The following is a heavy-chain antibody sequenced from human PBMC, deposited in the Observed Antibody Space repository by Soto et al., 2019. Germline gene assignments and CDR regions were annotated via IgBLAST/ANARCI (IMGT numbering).Heavy chain of an antibody. J-gene: IGHJ4*02. Sequence: SVKVSCKASGGTFSSYAISWVRQAPGQGLEWMGGIIPIFGTANYAQKFQGRVTITADESTSTAYMELSSLRSEDTAVYYCAREPRFCRGGSAYFPPVIYHGARGTLFPVSS. D-gene: IGHD2-15*01. V-gene: IGHV1-69*13. CDR3: AREPRFCRGGSAYFPPVIYH. CDR1: GGTFSSYA. CDR2: IIPIFGTA.